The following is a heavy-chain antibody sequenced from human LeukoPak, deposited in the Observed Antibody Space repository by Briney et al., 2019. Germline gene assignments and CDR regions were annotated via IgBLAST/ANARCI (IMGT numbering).Heavy chain of an antibody. J-gene: IGHJ4*02. CDR2: IYPADSDI. CDR3: ARSRPAMTFDY. CDR1: GYRFTSYW. V-gene: IGHV5-51*01. D-gene: IGHD5-18*01. Sequence: GESLKISCKGSGYRFTSYWIGWVRQMPGKGLEWMGIIYPADSDIRYSPSFQGQVTISADKSISSAYLQWSSLRTSDTAMYYCARSRPAMTFDYWGQGTLVTVSS.